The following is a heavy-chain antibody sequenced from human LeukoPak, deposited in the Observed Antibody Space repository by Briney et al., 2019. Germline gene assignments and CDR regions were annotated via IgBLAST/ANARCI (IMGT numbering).Heavy chain of an antibody. CDR2: IYYSGST. D-gene: IGHD3-9*01. V-gene: IGHV4-59*12. Sequence: PSETLSLTCTVSGGSISSYYWSWIRQPPGKGLEWIGYIYYSGSTNYNPSLKSRVTISVDTSKNQFSLKLSSVTAADTAVYYCARGGYYDILTGWSHFDYWGQGTLVTVSS. CDR3: ARGGYYDILTGWSHFDY. J-gene: IGHJ4*02. CDR1: GGSISSYY.